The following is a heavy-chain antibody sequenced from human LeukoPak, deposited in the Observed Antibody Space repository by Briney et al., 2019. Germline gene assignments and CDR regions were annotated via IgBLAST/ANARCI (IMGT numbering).Heavy chain of an antibody. V-gene: IGHV3-23*01. CDR1: GFTFRSFA. D-gene: IGHD3-22*01. J-gene: IGHJ4*02. CDR2: ISDSGDST. Sequence: GSLRLSCAASGFTFRSFAMSWVRQAPGKGLEWVSSISDSGDSTYYADSVKGRFTISRDNAKNSLYLQMNSLRAEDTAVYYCARARPYYYDSSGYYDYFDYWGQGTLVIVSS. CDR3: ARARPYYYDSSGYYDYFDY.